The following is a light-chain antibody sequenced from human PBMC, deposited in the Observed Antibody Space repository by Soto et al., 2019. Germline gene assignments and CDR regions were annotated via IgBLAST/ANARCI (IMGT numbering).Light chain of an antibody. CDR3: QQRSNWPPMYT. Sequence: EIVLTQSPATLSLSPGERATLSCRASQSVSSYLAWYQQKPGQAPRLLIYGASNRATGIPARFSGSGSGTDFILTISSLEPEDFAVYYCQQRSNWPPMYTFGQGTKLEIK. CDR1: QSVSSY. J-gene: IGKJ2*01. CDR2: GAS. V-gene: IGKV3-11*01.